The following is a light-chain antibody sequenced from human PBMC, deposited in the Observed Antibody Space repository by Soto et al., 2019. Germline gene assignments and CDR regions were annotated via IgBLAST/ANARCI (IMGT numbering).Light chain of an antibody. CDR1: TGAVTSGHY. CDR3: LLFYSGARV. Sequence: QAVVTQEPSLTVSPGGTVTLTCGSSTGAVTSGHYPYWFQQKPSQAPRTLIYDTSNKYSWTPARFSGSLLGGKAALTLSGAQPEDEAEYYCLLFYSGARVFGGGTKLTVL. J-gene: IGLJ2*01. V-gene: IGLV7-46*01. CDR2: DTS.